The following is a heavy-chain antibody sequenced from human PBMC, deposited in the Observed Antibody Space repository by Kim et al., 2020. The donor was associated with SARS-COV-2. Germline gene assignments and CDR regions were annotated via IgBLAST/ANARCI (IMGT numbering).Heavy chain of an antibody. CDR1: GFTFTSYS. D-gene: IGHD6-13*01. V-gene: IGHV3-21*01. J-gene: IGHJ4*02. Sequence: GGSLRLSCAVSGFTFTSYSMNWVRQAPGKGLEWVSSISSSSSYIYYADSVKGRFTISRDNTKNSLYLQMNSLGAETTAVYYCTSDWQLEIFDYWSQGTL. CDR2: ISSSSSYI. CDR3: TSDWQLEIFDY.